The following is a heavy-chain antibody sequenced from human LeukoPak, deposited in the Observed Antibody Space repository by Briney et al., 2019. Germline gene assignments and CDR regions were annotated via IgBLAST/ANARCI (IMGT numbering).Heavy chain of an antibody. Sequence: SETLSLTCTVSGGSISSYYWSWIRQPPGKGLEWIGYIYYSGSTNYNPSLKSRVTISVDTSKNQFSLKLSSVTAADTAVYYCARDVKGVDFDYWGQGTLVTVSS. V-gene: IGHV4-59*01. CDR2: IYYSGST. D-gene: IGHD3-10*01. J-gene: IGHJ4*02. CDR1: GGSISSYY. CDR3: ARDVKGVDFDY.